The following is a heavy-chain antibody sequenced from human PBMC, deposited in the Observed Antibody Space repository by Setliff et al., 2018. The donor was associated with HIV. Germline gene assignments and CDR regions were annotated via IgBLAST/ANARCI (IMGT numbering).Heavy chain of an antibody. J-gene: IGHJ3*01. CDR3: ARDDSIVLVPAIMRGDGFDF. V-gene: IGHV4-39*07. Sequence: SETLSLTCTVSGGSVGSSSYYLAWIRQPPGKGLEWIGSIYYTGNTKYNPSLESRVTFSIDTSENQFSLRLASVTAADTAIYYCARDDSIVLVPAIMRGDGFDFWGQGRMVTVSS. CDR1: GGSVGSSSYY. D-gene: IGHD2-2*01. CDR2: IYYTGNT.